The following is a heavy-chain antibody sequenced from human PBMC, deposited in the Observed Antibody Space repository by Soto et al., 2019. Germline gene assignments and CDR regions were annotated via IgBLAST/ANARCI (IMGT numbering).Heavy chain of an antibody. D-gene: IGHD2-8*02. V-gene: IGHV4-59*08. J-gene: IGHJ3*02. CDR3: ARHPSDSVSGGFDI. CDR1: SGSISTYY. Sequence: SETLSLTCTVSSGSISTYYWSWIRQPPGKGLEWIGYIYYTGTTNYNPSLKTRVTISIDTSKNQFSLRLTSVTAADTGVYYRARHPSDSVSGGFDIWGQGTMVTVSS. CDR2: IYYTGTT.